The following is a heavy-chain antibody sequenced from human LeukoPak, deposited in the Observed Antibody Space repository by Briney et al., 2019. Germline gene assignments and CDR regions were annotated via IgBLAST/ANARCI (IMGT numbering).Heavy chain of an antibody. J-gene: IGHJ4*02. D-gene: IGHD5-12*01. CDR1: GYTFTSYG. CDR3: AGQVDIRMALPDY. CDR2: ISAYNRNT. Sequence: ASVKVSCKASGYTFTSYGMTWVRQAPGHGLEWMGWISAYNRNTNYAQKLQGRVTMITDTSTRTAYMELRSLRSDDTAVYYCAGQVDIRMALPDYWGQGTLVTVSS. V-gene: IGHV1-18*01.